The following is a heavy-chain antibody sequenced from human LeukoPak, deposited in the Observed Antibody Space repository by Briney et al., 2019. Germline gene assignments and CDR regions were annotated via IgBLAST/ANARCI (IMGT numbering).Heavy chain of an antibody. J-gene: IGHJ4*02. Sequence: QPGGSLRLSCAASGFTFSSYAMSWVRQAPEKGLEWVSTISGSGGGTYYADSVKGRFTISRDDSKNTLYLQMNSLRAEDTAVYYCAKDRGYSSSWYSQDFDYWGQGTLVTVSS. CDR2: ISGSGGGT. V-gene: IGHV3-23*01. CDR1: GFTFSSYA. D-gene: IGHD6-13*01. CDR3: AKDRGYSSSWYSQDFDY.